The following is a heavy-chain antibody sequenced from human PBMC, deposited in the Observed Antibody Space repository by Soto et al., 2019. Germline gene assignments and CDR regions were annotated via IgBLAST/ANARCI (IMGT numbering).Heavy chain of an antibody. CDR2: TYIGGMT. V-gene: IGHV4-59*05. CDR3: ATAPETFSPAGYYVNWFDP. D-gene: IGHD3-22*01. J-gene: IGHJ5*02. CDR1: GFTFSSYA. Sequence: GSLRLSCAASGFTFSSYAMSWVRQSPGKGVEWIASTYIGGMTYYNPSLRSRVTISVDTSKSQFSLRLNSVTAADTAVYYCATAPETFSPAGYYVNWFDPWGHGTLVTVSS.